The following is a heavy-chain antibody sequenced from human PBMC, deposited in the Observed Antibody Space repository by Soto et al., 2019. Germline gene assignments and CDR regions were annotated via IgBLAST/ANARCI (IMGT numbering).Heavy chain of an antibody. V-gene: IGHV3-23*01. J-gene: IGHJ4*02. CDR1: GLTFSSYA. D-gene: IGHD6-6*01. CDR2: ISNSGGTR. Sequence: EVQLLESGGGLVQSGGSLRLSCAASGLTFSSYAMSWVRQAPGKALGWVSCISNSGGTRYYADSVKGRFSITIDNSQNPLYLQRNSLRAENTAIYYCAKRKDSVWTRGAALDYWGQGTLVTVSS. CDR3: AKRKDSVWTRGAALDY.